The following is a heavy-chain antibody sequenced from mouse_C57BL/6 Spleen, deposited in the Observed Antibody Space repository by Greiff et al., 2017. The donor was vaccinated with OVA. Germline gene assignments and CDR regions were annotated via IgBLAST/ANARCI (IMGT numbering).Heavy chain of an antibody. J-gene: IGHJ1*03. D-gene: IGHD1-1*01. CDR2: IWSGGST. CDR1: GFSLTSYG. Sequence: VQVVESGPGLVQPSQSLSITCTVSGFSLTSYGVHWVRQSPGKGLEWLGVIWSGGSTDYNAAFISRLSISKDNSKSQVFFKMNSLQADDTAIYYCARSDYYGSSYGYFDVWGTGTTVTVSS. CDR3: ARSDYYGSSYGYFDV. V-gene: IGHV2-2*01.